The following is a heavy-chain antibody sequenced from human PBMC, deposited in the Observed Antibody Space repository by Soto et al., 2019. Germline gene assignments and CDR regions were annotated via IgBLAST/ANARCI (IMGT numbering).Heavy chain of an antibody. CDR1: GYTFTSYA. Sequence: QVQLVQSGAEEKKPGASVKVSCKASGYTFTSYAMHWVRQAPGQRLEWMGWINAGNGNTKYSQKFQGRVTINRDPSASTAYMELSSLRSEDTAVYYCARAEETSGPPARGWGQGTLVTVSS. V-gene: IGHV1-3*05. J-gene: IGHJ1*01. CDR3: ARAEETSGPPARG. D-gene: IGHD3-10*01. CDR2: INAGNGNT.